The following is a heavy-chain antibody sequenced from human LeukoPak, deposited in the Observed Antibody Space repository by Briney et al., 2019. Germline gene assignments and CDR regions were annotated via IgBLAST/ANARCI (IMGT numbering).Heavy chain of an antibody. Sequence: GGSLRLSCAASGFTFDDYGMSWVRQAPRKGLEWVSGINWNGGSTGYADSVKGRFTISRDNAKNSLYLQMNSLRAEDTALYYCARDHYGSGSNYPGYYFDYWGQGTLFTVSS. CDR1: GFTFDDYG. CDR2: INWNGGST. V-gene: IGHV3-20*04. J-gene: IGHJ4*02. D-gene: IGHD3-10*01. CDR3: ARDHYGSGSNYPGYYFDY.